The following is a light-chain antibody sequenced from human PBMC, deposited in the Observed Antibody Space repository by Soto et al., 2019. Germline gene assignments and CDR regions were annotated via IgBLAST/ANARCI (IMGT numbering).Light chain of an antibody. CDR1: QSVSSSH. Sequence: EIVLTQSPGTLSLSPGERATLSCRASQSVSSSHLAWYQQKPGQAPRLLIYGASSRAAGIPDRFSGSGSETDFTLTISRLESEDFAVYYCQQYGSSQTFGQGTKVDIK. V-gene: IGKV3-20*01. J-gene: IGKJ1*01. CDR3: QQYGSSQT. CDR2: GAS.